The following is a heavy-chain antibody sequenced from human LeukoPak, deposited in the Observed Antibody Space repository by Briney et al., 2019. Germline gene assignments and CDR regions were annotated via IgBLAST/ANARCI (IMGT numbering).Heavy chain of an antibody. CDR2: IYTSGST. D-gene: IGHD2-2*01. CDR1: GGSISSGSYY. CDR3: ARGGDDGIVVVPAAGSGFDP. J-gene: IGHJ5*02. V-gene: IGHV4-61*02. Sequence: SQTLCLTCTVSGGSISSGSYYWSWIRQPAGKGLEWIGRIYTSGSTNYNPSLKSRVTISVDTSKNQFSLKLSSVTAADTAVYYCARGGDDGIVVVPAAGSGFDPWGQGTLVTVSS.